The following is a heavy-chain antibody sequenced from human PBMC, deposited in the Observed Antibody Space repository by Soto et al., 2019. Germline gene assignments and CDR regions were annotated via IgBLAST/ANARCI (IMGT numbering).Heavy chain of an antibody. CDR1: GYSFTNYG. J-gene: IGHJ4*02. CDR2: INAGNGNT. V-gene: IGHV1-3*01. Sequence: ASVKVSGQASGYSFTNYGMHWVRQAPGQRLEWMGWINAGNGNTKYSQKFQDRVTITRDTPASTAYMELSSLRSEDTAVYYCASSKYYDSSGPDYWGQGTLVTVPS. CDR3: ASSKYYDSSGPDY. D-gene: IGHD3-22*01.